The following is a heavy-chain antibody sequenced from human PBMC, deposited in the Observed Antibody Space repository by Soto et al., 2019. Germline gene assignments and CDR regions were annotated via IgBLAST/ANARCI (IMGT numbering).Heavy chain of an antibody. J-gene: IGHJ5*02. Sequence: EVQLLESGGGLVQPGGSLRLSCAASGFTFSSYAMSWVRQAPGKGLEWVSAISGSGGSTYYADSVKGRFTISRDNSKNTLYLQMNSLRAEDTAVYYCAKAQYDYVWGSYRWGWFDPRGQGTLVTVSS. CDR3: AKAQYDYVWGSYRWGWFDP. CDR1: GFTFSSYA. D-gene: IGHD3-16*02. CDR2: ISGSGGST. V-gene: IGHV3-23*01.